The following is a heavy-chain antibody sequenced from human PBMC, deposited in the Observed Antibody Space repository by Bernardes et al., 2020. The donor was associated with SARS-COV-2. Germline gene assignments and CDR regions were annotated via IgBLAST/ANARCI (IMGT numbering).Heavy chain of an antibody. J-gene: IGHJ6*02. D-gene: IGHD1-1*01. CDR1: GGSMSSGSYY. CDR2: IYTSGST. V-gene: IGHV4-61*02. CDR3: SRGREQISGRTIDYYGMDV. Sequence: SETLSLTCTVSGGSMSSGSYYWSWIRQAAGKRLEWIGRIYTSGSTLYNPTLRSRITISLDTSKNQFALHLSSVTAADTAVYFCSRGREQISGRTIDYYGMDVWGHGTAVTVSS.